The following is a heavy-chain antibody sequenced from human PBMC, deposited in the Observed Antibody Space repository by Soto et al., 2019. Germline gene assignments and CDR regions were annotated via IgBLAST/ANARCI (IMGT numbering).Heavy chain of an antibody. V-gene: IGHV3-23*01. CDR3: AKGLVLAAKASLNDY. CDR2: IIDNGGST. D-gene: IGHD2-2*01. CDR1: GFSFSDYA. Sequence: GGSLRLSCAASGFSFSDYAMTWVRQAPGKGLEWVSTIIDNGGSTYYADSVKGRFTISRDNSKKTLYLLMNSLRAEDTAVYHCAKGLVLAAKASLNDYWGQGTLVTVSS. J-gene: IGHJ4*02.